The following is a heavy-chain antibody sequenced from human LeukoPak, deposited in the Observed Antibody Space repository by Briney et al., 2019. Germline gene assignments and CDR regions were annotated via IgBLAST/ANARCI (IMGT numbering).Heavy chain of an antibody. CDR2: IRNKRSSYIT. J-gene: IGHJ5*02. Sequence: GGSLRLSCAASGFTFSDHYMDWVRQAPGKGLECVGRIRNKRSSYITEYAASVKGRFTISRDDSKNSLYLQMNSLKTEDTAVYYCVRGVLAWFDPWGQGTLVTVSS. V-gene: IGHV3-72*01. CDR1: GFTFSDHY. D-gene: IGHD3-16*01. CDR3: VRGVLAWFDP.